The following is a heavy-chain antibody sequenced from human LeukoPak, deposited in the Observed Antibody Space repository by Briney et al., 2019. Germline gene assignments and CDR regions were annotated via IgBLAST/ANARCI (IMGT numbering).Heavy chain of an antibody. J-gene: IGHJ5*02. D-gene: IGHD3-3*01. Sequence: SETLSLTCAVYGGSFSGYYWSWIRQPPGKGLEWIGEINHSGSTNYNPSLKSRVTISVDTSKNQFSLKLSSVTAADTAVYYCARGLPDYDFWSGSRYNWFDPWGQGTLVTVSS. V-gene: IGHV4-34*01. CDR1: GGSFSGYY. CDR2: INHSGST. CDR3: ARGLPDYDFWSGSRYNWFDP.